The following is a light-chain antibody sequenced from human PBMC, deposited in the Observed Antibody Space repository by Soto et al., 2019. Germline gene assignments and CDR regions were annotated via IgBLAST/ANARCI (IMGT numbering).Light chain of an antibody. CDR2: DAS. V-gene: IGKV3-11*01. J-gene: IGKJ3*01. Sequence: VLTQSPATLSLSPGERGTLSCRASQSVGSSLAWYQHKPGQAPRLLIYDASSRAAGTPARFSGSGSGTDFTLTISSLEPEDFAVYFCQQRINWPLFTFGPGTKVHIK. CDR1: QSVGSS. CDR3: QQRINWPLFT.